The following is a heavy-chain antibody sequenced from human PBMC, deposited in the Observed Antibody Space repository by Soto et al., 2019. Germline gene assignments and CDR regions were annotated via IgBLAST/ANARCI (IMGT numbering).Heavy chain of an antibody. Sequence: GWSLRLSCAASGFTFGSYSLTWVRQAPGRGLEWVSAISSTGFYTYYADSVKGRFTISRDNSRNTLYLQMSSLRVEDTALYSCARDLAEPRDSSFDPWAQGTLVPVSS. CDR3: ARDLAEPRDSSFDP. V-gene: IGHV3-23*01. CDR1: GFTFGSYS. CDR2: ISSTGFYT. J-gene: IGHJ5*02. D-gene: IGHD3-16*01.